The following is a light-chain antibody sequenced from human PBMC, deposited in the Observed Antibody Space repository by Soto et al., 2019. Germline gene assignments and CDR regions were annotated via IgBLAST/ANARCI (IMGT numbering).Light chain of an antibody. CDR1: SSDVGGYNY. J-gene: IGLJ1*01. Sequence: QSALTQPASVSGSPGQSITISCTGTSSDVGGYNYVSWYQQHPGKAPKLMTYDVSNRPSGVSNRFSGSKSGNTASLTISGLQAEDEADYYCSSYTSSSTLGFGTGTKLTVL. V-gene: IGLV2-14*01. CDR3: SSYTSSSTLG. CDR2: DVS.